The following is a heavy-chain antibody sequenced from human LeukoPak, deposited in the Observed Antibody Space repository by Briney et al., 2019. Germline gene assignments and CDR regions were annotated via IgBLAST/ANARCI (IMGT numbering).Heavy chain of an antibody. CDR2: RRYDGSNK. CDR1: GLTFSSYV. Sequence: GGSLRLFCAASGLTFSSYVMHWVRQAPGKGLEWVAFRRYDGSNKYYSDSVKGRFTISRDNSKNTLYLQMNSLRPEDTAVYYCAKDPRDHSYGWSWRYFDYWGQGTLVTVSS. V-gene: IGHV3-30*02. CDR3: AKDPRDHSYGWSWRYFDY. D-gene: IGHD5-18*01. J-gene: IGHJ4*02.